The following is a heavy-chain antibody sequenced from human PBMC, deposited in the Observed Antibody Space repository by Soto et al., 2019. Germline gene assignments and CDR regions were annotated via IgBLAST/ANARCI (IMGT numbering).Heavy chain of an antibody. CDR1: GGSMSSSAYF. D-gene: IGHD2-21*01. J-gene: IGHJ4*02. Sequence: SETLSLTCAVSGGSMSSSAYFWAWVRQPPGKPLEGIGSVNDNGNTYYNPALRSRVTISMYSFKNHFSLILTYVTAADTAVFYCASHPYSCQDPFDSWGQGAMVTVSS. CDR3: ASHPYSCQDPFDS. V-gene: IGHV4-39*02. CDR2: VNDNGNT.